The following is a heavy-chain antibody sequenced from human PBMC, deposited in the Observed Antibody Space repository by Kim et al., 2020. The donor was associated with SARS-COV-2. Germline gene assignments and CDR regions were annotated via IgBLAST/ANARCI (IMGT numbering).Heavy chain of an antibody. J-gene: IGHJ6*01. CDR1: GGSTGSGGYY. V-gene: IGHV4-31*03. CDR3: ARLAFFHASGSYSNYY. Sequence: SETLSLTCTVSGGSTGSGGYYWSWIRQVPGKGLEWIGYMHYTGSIFYNPSLRSRLTMSLHTSENQFSLHLNSVTTADTAVYYCARLAFFHASGSYSNYY. D-gene: IGHD3-10*01. CDR2: MHYTGSI.